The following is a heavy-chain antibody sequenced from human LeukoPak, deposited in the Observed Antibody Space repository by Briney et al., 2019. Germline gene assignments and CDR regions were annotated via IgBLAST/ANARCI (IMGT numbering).Heavy chain of an antibody. CDR2: IFYSGST. Sequence: SETLSLTCTVSGGSISSNSYYWGWNRQPPGMELEWIWSIFYSGSTYYNPSLKSRITLSVDTSKNQFALKLSSVTAADTAVYYCARVRGHYGSGPYNWFDPWGQGTLVTVSS. CDR3: ARVRGHYGSGPYNWFDP. V-gene: IGHV4-39*01. D-gene: IGHD3-10*01. J-gene: IGHJ5*02. CDR1: GGSISSNSYY.